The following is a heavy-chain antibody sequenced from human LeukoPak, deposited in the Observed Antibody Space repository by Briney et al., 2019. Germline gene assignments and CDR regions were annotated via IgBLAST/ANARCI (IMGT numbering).Heavy chain of an antibody. Sequence: ASVRVSCKASGYTFTGYYMHWVRQAPGQGLEWMGWINPNSGGTNYAQKFQGWVTMTRDTSVSTAYMELSRLRSDDTAVYYCARARWDGYFDYWGQGTLVTVSS. J-gene: IGHJ4*02. D-gene: IGHD1-26*01. CDR1: GYTFTGYY. CDR3: ARARWDGYFDY. CDR2: INPNSGGT. V-gene: IGHV1-2*04.